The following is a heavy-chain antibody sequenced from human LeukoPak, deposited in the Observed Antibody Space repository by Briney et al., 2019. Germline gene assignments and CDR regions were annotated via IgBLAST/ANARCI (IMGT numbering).Heavy chain of an antibody. CDR1: GFTFSSYW. Sequence: GGSLRLSCAASGFTFSSYWMHWVRQAPGKGLVWVSRINSHGSSTSYADSVKGRFTISRDNAKNTPYLQMNSLRAEDTAVYYCARLGSWYRRDDYWGQGTLVTVSS. CDR2: INSHGSST. CDR3: ARLGSWYRRDDY. V-gene: IGHV3-74*01. J-gene: IGHJ4*02. D-gene: IGHD6-13*01.